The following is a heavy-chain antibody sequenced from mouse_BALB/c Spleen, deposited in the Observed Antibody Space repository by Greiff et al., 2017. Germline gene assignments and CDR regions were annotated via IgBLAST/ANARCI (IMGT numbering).Heavy chain of an antibody. J-gene: IGHJ3*01. Sequence: VQGVESGPGLVAPSQSLSITCTVSGFSLTGYGVNWVRQPPGKGLEWLGMIWGDGSTDYNSALKSRLSISKDNSKSQVFLKMNSLQTDDTARYYCASQIYYDYDVFAYWGQGTLVTVSA. CDR2: IWGDGST. D-gene: IGHD2-4*01. CDR3: ASQIYYDYDVFAY. CDR1: GFSLTGYG. V-gene: IGHV2-6-7*01.